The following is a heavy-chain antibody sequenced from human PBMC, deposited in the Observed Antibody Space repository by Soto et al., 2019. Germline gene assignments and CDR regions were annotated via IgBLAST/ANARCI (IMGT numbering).Heavy chain of an antibody. V-gene: IGHV3-7*01. J-gene: IGHJ3*02. CDR2: IKQDGSEK. CDR3: ARDEVYAFDI. CDR1: GFTFSSYF. Sequence: PGGSLRLSSAVSGFTFSSYFMSWIRQAPGKGLEWVANIKQDGSEKYFVDSVRGRFTISRDNAKNSLYLQMNSLGAEGTAVYYCARDEVYAFDIWGQGTMVTVSS.